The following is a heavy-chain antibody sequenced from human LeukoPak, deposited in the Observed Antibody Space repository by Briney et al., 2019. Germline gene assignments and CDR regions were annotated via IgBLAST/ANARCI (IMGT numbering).Heavy chain of an antibody. Sequence: ASVKVSCKASGYTFTGYYTHWVRQAPGQGLEWMGRINPNSGGTNYAQKFQDRVTMTRDTSISTAYMELSRLRSDDTAVYYCARDRGDIVEGGEECDYWGQGTLVTVSS. CDR1: GYTFTGYY. V-gene: IGHV1-2*06. D-gene: IGHD3-10*01. J-gene: IGHJ4*02. CDR3: ARDRGDIVEGGEECDY. CDR2: INPNSGGT.